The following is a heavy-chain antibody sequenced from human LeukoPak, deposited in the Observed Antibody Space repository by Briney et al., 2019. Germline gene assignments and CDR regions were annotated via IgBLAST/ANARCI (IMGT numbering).Heavy chain of an antibody. V-gene: IGHV4-59*01. D-gene: IGHD6-19*01. Sequence: PSETLSLTCTVSGGSISYYFWSWIRQPPGKGLEWIGFITYSGSTDRNSSLKSRVTISVDTSKNQFSLKLTSVTAADTAVYYCVRHTTSGWYQVVYWGQGTLVTVSS. CDR3: VRHTTSGWYQVVY. CDR1: GGSISYYF. J-gene: IGHJ4*02. CDR2: ITYSGST.